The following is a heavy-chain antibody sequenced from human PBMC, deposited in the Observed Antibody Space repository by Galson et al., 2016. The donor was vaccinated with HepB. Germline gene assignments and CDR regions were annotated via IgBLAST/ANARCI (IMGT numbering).Heavy chain of an antibody. CDR1: GLIFRSYA. D-gene: IGHD3-3*01. V-gene: IGHV3-23*01. CDR3: AKDPRFLNVSHPFEMDV. J-gene: IGHJ6*02. Sequence: SLRLSCAASGLIFRSYAITWVRQAPGKGLQWVSTISGSGSSTYYADSVKGRFTISRDNSENTLYLQMNSLRAEDTAIYYCAKDPRFLNVSHPFEMDVWGQGTTVTVSS. CDR2: ISGSGSST.